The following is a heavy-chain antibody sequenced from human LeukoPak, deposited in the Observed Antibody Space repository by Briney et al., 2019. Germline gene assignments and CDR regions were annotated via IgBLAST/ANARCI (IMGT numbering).Heavy chain of an antibody. CDR2: MNPNSGNT. Sequence: ASVKVSCKASGYTFTSYDIYWVRQATGQGLGWMGWMNPNSGNTGYAQRFQGRVTMTRNTSISTSYMELSSLRSEDTAVYYCAQFSAALAAFDIWGQGTMVTVSS. CDR3: AQFSAALAAFDI. V-gene: IGHV1-8*01. J-gene: IGHJ3*02. CDR1: GYTFTSYD. D-gene: IGHD6-13*01.